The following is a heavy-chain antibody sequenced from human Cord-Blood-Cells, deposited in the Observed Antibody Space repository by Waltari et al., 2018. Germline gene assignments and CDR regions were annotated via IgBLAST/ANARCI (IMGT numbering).Heavy chain of an antibody. V-gene: IGHV3-7*01. J-gene: IGHJ4*02. CDR3: ARDGLTGDPHYFDY. CDR1: GFTFSSYW. CDR2: IKQDGSEK. D-gene: IGHD7-27*01. Sequence: EVQLVESGGGLVQPGGSLSLPCAASGFTFSSYWMSWVRPAPGKGLEGVANIKQDGSEKYYVDSVKGRFTISRDNAKNSLYLQMNSLRAEDTAVYYCARDGLTGDPHYFDYWGQGTLVTVSS.